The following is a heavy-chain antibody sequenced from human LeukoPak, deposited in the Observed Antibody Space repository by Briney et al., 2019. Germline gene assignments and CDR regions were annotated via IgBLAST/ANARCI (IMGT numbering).Heavy chain of an antibody. CDR3: ARGLPVWCSRTSCILQGTRYFDY. D-gene: IGHD2-2*01. CDR1: GYSISSGYY. Sequence: PSETLSLTCAVSGYSISSGYYWGWIRQPPGKGLEWIGSIYHSGSTYCNPSLKSRVTISVDTSKNQFSLKLSSVTAADTAVYYCARGLPVWCSRTSCILQGTRYFDYWGQGTLVTVSS. J-gene: IGHJ4*02. CDR2: IYHSGST. V-gene: IGHV4-38-2*01.